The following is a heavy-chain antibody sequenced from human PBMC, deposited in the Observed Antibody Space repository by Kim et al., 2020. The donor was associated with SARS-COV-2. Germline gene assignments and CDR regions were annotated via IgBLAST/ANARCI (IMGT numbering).Heavy chain of an antibody. CDR1: GGSISSYY. CDR2: IYYSGST. J-gene: IGHJ3*02. CDR3: ARFRAITFGGVIVVDAFDI. V-gene: IGHV4-59*01. D-gene: IGHD3-16*02. Sequence: SETLSLTCTVSGGSISSYYWSWIRQPPGKGLEWIGYIYYSGSTNYNPSLKSRVTISVDTSKNQFSLKLSSVTAADTAVYYCARFRAITFGGVIVVDAFDIWGQGTMSPSLQ.